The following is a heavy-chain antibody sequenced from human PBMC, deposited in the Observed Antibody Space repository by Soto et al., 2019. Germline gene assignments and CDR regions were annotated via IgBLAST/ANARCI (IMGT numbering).Heavy chain of an antibody. CDR1: GFTFSSYG. CDR3: ARGGIAARRGSDYYYYYMDV. Sequence: GGSLRLSCAASGFTFSSYGMHWVRQAPGKGLEWVAVIWYDGSNKYYADSVKGRFTSPRDNSKNTLYLQMNSLRAEDTAVYYCARGGIAARRGSDYYYYYMDVWGKGTTVTVSS. CDR2: IWYDGSNK. J-gene: IGHJ6*03. D-gene: IGHD6-6*01. V-gene: IGHV3-33*01.